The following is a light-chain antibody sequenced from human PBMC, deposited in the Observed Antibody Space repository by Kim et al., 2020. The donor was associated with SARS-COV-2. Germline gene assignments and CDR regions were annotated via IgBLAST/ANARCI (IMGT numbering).Light chain of an antibody. CDR2: DAS. CDR3: QQYGDSPIT. CDR1: RSNS. V-gene: IGKV3-20*01. J-gene: IGKJ5*01. Sequence: RSNSLAWYQQNRGQAPTLLIFDASRRATGIPDRFSGSGAATDFTLTITSLEAEDFAVYYCQQYGDSPITFGQGTRLEIK.